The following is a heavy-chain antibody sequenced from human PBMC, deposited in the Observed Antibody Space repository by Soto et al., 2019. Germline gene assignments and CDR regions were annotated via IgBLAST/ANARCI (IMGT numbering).Heavy chain of an antibody. CDR1: GGSISSYY. CDR2: IYYSGST. J-gene: IGHJ5*02. D-gene: IGHD6-13*01. Sequence: PSETLSLTCTVPGGSISSYYWNWIRQPPGKGLEWIGYIYYSGSTNYNPSLKSRVTISVDTSKNQFSLKLSSVTAADTAVYYCARSVGSSSWYGNWFDPWGQGTLVTVS. V-gene: IGHV4-59*01. CDR3: ARSVGSSSWYGNWFDP.